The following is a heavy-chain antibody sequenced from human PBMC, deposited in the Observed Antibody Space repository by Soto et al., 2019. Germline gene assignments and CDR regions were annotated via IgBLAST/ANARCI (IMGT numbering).Heavy chain of an antibody. CDR2: IIPIFGTA. Sequence: SVKVSCKASGGTFSSYAISWVRQAPGQELEWMGGIIPIFGTANYAQKFQGRVTITADESTSTAYMELSSLRSGDTAVYYCASPRYDFWSGPHENTYYYYGMDVWGXXXXXTVSS. CDR1: GGTFSSYA. D-gene: IGHD3-3*01. V-gene: IGHV1-69*13. CDR3: ASPRYDFWSGPHENTYYYYGMDV. J-gene: IGHJ6*04.